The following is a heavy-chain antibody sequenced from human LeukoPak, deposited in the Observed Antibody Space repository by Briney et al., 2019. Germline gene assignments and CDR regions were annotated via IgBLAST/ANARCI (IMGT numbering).Heavy chain of an antibody. CDR1: GYTFTSYD. J-gene: IGHJ6*03. CDR2: MNPNSGNT. V-gene: IGHV1-8*03. D-gene: IGHD6-13*01. CDR3: ARGLHQYSSSWYYYYMDV. Sequence: ASVKVSCKASGYTFTSYDINWVRQATGQGLEWMGWMNPNSGNTGYAQKFQGRVTITRNTSISTAYMELSSLRSEDTAVYYCARGLHQYSSSWYYYYMDVWGKGTTVTVSS.